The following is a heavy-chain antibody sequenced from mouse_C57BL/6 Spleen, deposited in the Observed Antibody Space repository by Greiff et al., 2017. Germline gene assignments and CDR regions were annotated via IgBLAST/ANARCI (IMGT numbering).Heavy chain of an antibody. CDR3: ARMRGLRREAMDY. CDR1: GFSLTSHG. D-gene: IGHD2-4*01. Sequence: VQLKESEPGLVQPSQSLSITCTVSGFSLTSHGVHWVRQSPGQGLEWLGVIWSGGSTDYNAAFISRLSISKDNSKSQVFFKMNSLQADDTAIYYCARMRGLRREAMDYWGQGTSVTVSA. CDR2: IWSGGST. V-gene: IGHV2-2*01. J-gene: IGHJ4*01.